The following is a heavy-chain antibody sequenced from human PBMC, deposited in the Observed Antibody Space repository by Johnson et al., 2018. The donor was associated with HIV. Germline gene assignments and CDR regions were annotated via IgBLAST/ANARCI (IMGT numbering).Heavy chain of an antibody. Sequence: VKLVESGGGLVQPGGSLRLSCAASGFTVSSNYMSWVRQAPGKGLEWVSVIYSGGTTYYADSVKGRFTISRDNSKNTLYLQINSLRAEDTAVYYCARAYTYVAFDIWGQGTMVSVSS. CDR3: ARAYTYVAFDI. D-gene: IGHD3-10*02. CDR1: GFTVSSNY. CDR2: IYSGGTT. J-gene: IGHJ3*02. V-gene: IGHV3-66*01.